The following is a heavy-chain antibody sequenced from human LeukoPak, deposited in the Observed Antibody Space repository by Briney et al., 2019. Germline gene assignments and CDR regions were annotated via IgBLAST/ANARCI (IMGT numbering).Heavy chain of an antibody. V-gene: IGHV4-39*01. J-gene: IGHJ1*01. CDR3: ARGQICGGSGGSCYLRYFQH. CDR2: TYYSGST. CDR1: GGSISSSSYY. Sequence: SETLSLTCTVSGGSISSSSYYWGCIRQAPGRGLEWIGSTYYSGSTYYNPSLKSRVTISVDTSKNQFSLKLSSVTAADTAVYYCARGQICGGSGGSCYLRYFQHWGQGTLVTVSS. D-gene: IGHD2-15*01.